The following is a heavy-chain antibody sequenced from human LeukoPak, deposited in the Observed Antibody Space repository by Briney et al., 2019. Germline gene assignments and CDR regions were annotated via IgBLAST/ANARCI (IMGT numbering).Heavy chain of an antibody. J-gene: IGHJ4*02. D-gene: IGHD4-17*01. V-gene: IGHV3-30-3*01. CDR3: ARDGDYGDYGSVDY. CDR2: ISYDGSNK. CDR1: GFTFSSYA. Sequence: GRSLRLSCAASGFTFSSYAMHWVRQAPGKGLEWVAVISYDGSNKHYADSVKGRFTISRDNSKNTLYLQMNSLRAEDTAVYYCARDGDYGDYGSVDYWGQGTLVTVSS.